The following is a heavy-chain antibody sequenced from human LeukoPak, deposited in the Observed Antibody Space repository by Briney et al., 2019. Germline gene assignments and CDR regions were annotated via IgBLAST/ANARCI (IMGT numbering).Heavy chain of an antibody. CDR1: GPIFSDYH. V-gene: IGHV3-11*01. CDR3: ATVLLNCNAVGCTHFDAFDI. CDR2: ISSSGAIK. Sequence: SGRSLRPSCAASGPIFSDYHMSWIRQAPGKGIEWVSYISSSGAIKYYADSVKGRFTISRDIANNSLYPQMNSLRAEDTAVYFCATVLLNCNAVGCTHFDAFDIWGQGTLVAVSS. J-gene: IGHJ3*02. D-gene: IGHD2-15*01.